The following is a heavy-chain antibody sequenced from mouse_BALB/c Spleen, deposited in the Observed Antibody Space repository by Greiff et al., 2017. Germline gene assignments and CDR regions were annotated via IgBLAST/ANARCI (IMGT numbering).Heavy chain of an antibody. D-gene: IGHD2-1*01. J-gene: IGHJ4*01. CDR1: GYSITSDYA. Sequence: EVKLVESGPGLVKPSQSLSLTCTVTGYSITSDYAWNWIRQFPGNKLEWMGYISYSGSTSYNPSLKSRISITRDTSKNQFFLQLNSVTTEDTATYYCAKRDYGNYVGAMDYWGQGTSVTVSS. CDR3: AKRDYGNYVGAMDY. V-gene: IGHV3-2*02. CDR2: ISYSGST.